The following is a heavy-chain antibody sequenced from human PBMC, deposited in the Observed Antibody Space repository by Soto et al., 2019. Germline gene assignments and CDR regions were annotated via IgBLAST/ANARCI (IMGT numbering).Heavy chain of an antibody. CDR2: IFYSGST. Sequence: QVQLQESGPGLVKPSETLSLTCTVSGGSISSYYWSWIRQPPGKGLEWIGYIFYSGSTNYNPSLKSRVTMSVDASKTQFSLKLSSVTAADTAVYYCASRYGRAFDFWGRGTMVTVSS. J-gene: IGHJ3*01. V-gene: IGHV4-59*08. CDR3: ASRYGRAFDF. CDR1: GGSISSYY. D-gene: IGHD4-17*01.